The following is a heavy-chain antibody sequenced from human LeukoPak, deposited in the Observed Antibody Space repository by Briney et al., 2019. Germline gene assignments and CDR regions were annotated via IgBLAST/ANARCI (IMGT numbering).Heavy chain of an antibody. D-gene: IGHD3-10*01. CDR3: AKPYYYGSRSYMDY. CDR2: ISYDGSNT. J-gene: IGHJ4*02. V-gene: IGHV3-30*18. CDR1: EFTFSSYG. Sequence: GGSLRLSCAASEFTFSSYGMHWVRQAPGKGLEWVAVISYDGSNTYYADSVKGRFTISRDNSKNMLYLQMNSLRAEDTAVYYCAKPYYYGSRSYMDYWGQGTLVAVSS.